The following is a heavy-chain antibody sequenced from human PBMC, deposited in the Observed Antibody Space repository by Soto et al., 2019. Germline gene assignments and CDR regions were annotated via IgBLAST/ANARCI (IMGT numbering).Heavy chain of an antibody. J-gene: IGHJ4*02. CDR1: GGSIRTDSYS. D-gene: IGHD6-6*01. CDR3: ATHSSPSLALFDY. Sequence: NPSATLSLTCPVSGGSIRTDSYSWGWIRQSPGKGLEWIGSIYYSGTTYHNPSLKSRVTISVDTSKKLFSLRLSSVTAADTAVYFCATHSSPSLALFDYWGQGTLVTVSS. CDR2: IYYSGTT. V-gene: IGHV4-39*01.